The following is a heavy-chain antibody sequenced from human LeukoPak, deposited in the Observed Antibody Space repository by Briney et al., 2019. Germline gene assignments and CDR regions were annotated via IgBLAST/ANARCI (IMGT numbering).Heavy chain of an antibody. V-gene: IGHV1-69*01. CDR3: ARTGEYYDSSGLFDY. CDR1: GGAFISYA. D-gene: IGHD3-22*01. CDR2: IIPIFGTA. J-gene: IGHJ4*02. Sequence: GASVKVSCKASGGAFISYAISWVRQAPGQGLEWMGGIIPIFGTANYAQKFQGRVTITADESTSTAYMELSSLRSEDTAVYYCARTGEYYDSSGLFDYWGQGTLVTVSS.